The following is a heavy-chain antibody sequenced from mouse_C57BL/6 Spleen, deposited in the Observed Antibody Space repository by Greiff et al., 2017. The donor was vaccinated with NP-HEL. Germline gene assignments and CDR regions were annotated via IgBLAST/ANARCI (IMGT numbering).Heavy chain of an antibody. J-gene: IGHJ1*03. D-gene: IGHD1-2*01. V-gene: IGHV3-6*01. CDR3: ARGDTTAYWYFDV. CDR1: GYSITSCYY. CDR2: ISYDGSN. Sequence: VQLKQSGPGLVKPSQSLSLTCSVTGYSITSCYYWNWIRQFPGNKLELMGYISYDGSNNYNPSLKNRISITRDTSKNQFFLKLNSVTTEDTATYYCARGDTTAYWYFDVWGTGTTVTVSS.